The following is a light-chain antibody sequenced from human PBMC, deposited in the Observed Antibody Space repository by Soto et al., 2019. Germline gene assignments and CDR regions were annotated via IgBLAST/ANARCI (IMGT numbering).Light chain of an antibody. Sequence: EVVLTQSPVTLSLSPGERATLSCKTSQSVGSYLAWIQKKPGQAPRLLIYDALNRATGIPARFSGSGSGTDVTLIISSLEPEDFAVYYCHQRAHWPPYTFGQGTKLEIK. CDR2: DAL. CDR3: HQRAHWPPYT. J-gene: IGKJ2*01. V-gene: IGKV3-11*01. CDR1: QSVGSY.